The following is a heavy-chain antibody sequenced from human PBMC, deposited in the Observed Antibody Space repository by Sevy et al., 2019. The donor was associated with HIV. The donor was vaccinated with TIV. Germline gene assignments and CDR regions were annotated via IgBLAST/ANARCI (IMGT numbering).Heavy chain of an antibody. D-gene: IGHD1-1*01. CDR1: GFSFSSYG. CDR2: LCYDGSDK. J-gene: IGHJ4*02. V-gene: IGHV3-33*01. CDR3: ARDSGLQLFRY. Sequence: GGSLRLSCAASGFSFSSYGMHWVRRAPGKGLEWVALLCYDGSDKDYADSVKGRFTISRDNSKNTLYLQMNSLRVEDTAVYYCARDSGLQLFRYWGQGTLVTVSS.